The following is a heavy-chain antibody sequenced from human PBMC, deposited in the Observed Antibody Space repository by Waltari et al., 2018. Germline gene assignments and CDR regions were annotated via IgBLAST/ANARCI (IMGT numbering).Heavy chain of an antibody. CDR2: INPNSGGT. CDR3: ARAVAEYQLLLHWFDP. Sequence: QVQLVQSGAEVKKPGASVKVSCKASGYTFTGYYMHWVRQAPGQGLEWMGWINPNSGGTNYAQKFQGRVTMTTDTSTSTAYMELRSLRSDDTAVYYCARAVAEYQLLLHWFDPWGQGTLVTVSS. D-gene: IGHD2-2*01. V-gene: IGHV1-2*02. CDR1: GYTFTGYY. J-gene: IGHJ5*02.